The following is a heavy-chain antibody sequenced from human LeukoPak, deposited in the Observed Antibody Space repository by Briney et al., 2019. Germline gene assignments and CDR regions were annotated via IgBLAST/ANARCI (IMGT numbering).Heavy chain of an antibody. D-gene: IGHD4-23*01. CDR1: GYTFTGYY. V-gene: IGHV1-69*05. CDR2: IIPIFGTA. J-gene: IGHJ4*02. CDR3: ASSRPYGGNFDY. Sequence: SVKVSCKASGYTFTGYYMHWVRQAPGQGLEWMGGIIPIFGTANYAQKFQGRVTITTDESTSTAYMELSSLRSEDTAVYYCASSRPYGGNFDYWGQGTLVTVSS.